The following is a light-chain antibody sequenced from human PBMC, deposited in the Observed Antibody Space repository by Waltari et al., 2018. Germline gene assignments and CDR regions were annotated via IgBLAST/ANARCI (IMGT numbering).Light chain of an antibody. J-gene: IGKJ4*01. Sequence: EIVMTQSPATLSVSPGERATLSCRASQSVGSNVAWYQQKPGQAPRPLMYGVSTRVTGIPARFSGSGSGTEFTLTISSLQSEDFAVYYCQHYNNWPPMLTFGGGTKVEIK. CDR2: GVS. CDR1: QSVGSN. V-gene: IGKV3-15*01. CDR3: QHYNNWPPMLT.